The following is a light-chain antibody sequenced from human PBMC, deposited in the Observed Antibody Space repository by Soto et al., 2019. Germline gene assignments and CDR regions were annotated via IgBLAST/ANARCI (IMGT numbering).Light chain of an antibody. J-gene: IGLJ3*02. CDR1: SEHSNYV. CDR2: INRDGSQ. Sequence: QLVLTQSPSASASLGASVKVTCTLSSEHSNYVTAWHQQHPGKGPRFLMRINRDGSQTKGDGIPDRFSGSRSGAERYLTISSLQSEDEADYYCQTWGPGIRVFGGGTKLTVL. V-gene: IGLV4-69*01. CDR3: QTWGPGIRV.